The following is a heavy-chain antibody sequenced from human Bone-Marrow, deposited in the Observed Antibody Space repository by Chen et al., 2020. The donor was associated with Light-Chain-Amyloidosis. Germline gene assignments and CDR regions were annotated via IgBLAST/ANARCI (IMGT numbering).Heavy chain of an antibody. Sequence: QVQLVQSGAEGKRPGAQVKVSCGASGYTFTAHFMYWVRQAPGQGPEWMGWINPKSGATTYVQKFQGRLSLTRDTSISTAYMELSSLRSDDTAVYYCIFRGPDFDTWGRGSLVTVSS. CDR2: INPKSGAT. CDR1: GYTFTAHF. J-gene: IGHJ4*02. V-gene: IGHV1-2*02. D-gene: IGHD3-22*01. CDR3: IFRGPDFDT.